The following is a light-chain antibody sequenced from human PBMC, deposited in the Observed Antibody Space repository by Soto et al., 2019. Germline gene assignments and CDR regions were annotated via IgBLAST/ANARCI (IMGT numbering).Light chain of an antibody. CDR1: QSISSW. CDR2: DAS. CDR3: QQYNSYSQT. Sequence: DIQMTQSPSTLSACVGDRVTTTCRASQSISSWLAWYQQKPGKAPKLLIYDASSLESGVPSRFSGSGSGTEFTLTISSLQPDDFATYYCQQYNSYSQTFGQGTKVDIK. J-gene: IGKJ1*01. V-gene: IGKV1-5*01.